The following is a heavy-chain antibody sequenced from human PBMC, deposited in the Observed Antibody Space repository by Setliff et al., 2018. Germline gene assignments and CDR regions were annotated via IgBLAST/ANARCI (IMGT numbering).Heavy chain of an antibody. CDR1: GFIFSSHE. CDR2: ISSSGSTE. J-gene: IGHJ6*02. CDR3: ARVKPFAMDV. Sequence: PGGSLRLSCAASGFIFSSHEMNWVRQAPGKGLEWVSYISSSGSTENYADSVKGRFTISRDNAENSLYLQMNGLRAEDTAVYYCARVKPFAMDVWGQGTTVTVS. V-gene: IGHV3-48*03.